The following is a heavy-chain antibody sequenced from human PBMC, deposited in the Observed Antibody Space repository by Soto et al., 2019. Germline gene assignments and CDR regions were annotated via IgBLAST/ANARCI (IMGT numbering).Heavy chain of an antibody. J-gene: IGHJ4*01. CDR1: GFTFSSYG. V-gene: IGHV3-21*01. D-gene: IGHD1-26*01. Sequence: EVQLVESGGGLVKPGGSLRLSCAASGFTFSSYGMNWVRQAPGKGLEWVSSISSGSSFIYYADSVKGRFTISRDNAKNSQYLEMNSLRVEDTAVYYCARECLGSYYLDPGDYCGHVDLVAVSS. CDR2: ISSGSSFI. CDR3: ARECLGSYYLDPGDY.